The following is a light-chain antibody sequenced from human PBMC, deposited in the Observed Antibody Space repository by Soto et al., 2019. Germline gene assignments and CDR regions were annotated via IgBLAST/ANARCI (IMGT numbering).Light chain of an antibody. J-gene: IGLJ1*01. CDR1: TSDVGGYDY. CDR2: GVT. V-gene: IGLV2-14*03. Sequence: QSVLTQPASVSVSPGQSITVSCTGTTSDVGGYDYVSWYQQHAGKAPRLLIYGVTNRPSGVSSRFSGSRSATSASLTISGLQAEDEADYFCSSFTTSSTYVFGTGTKVTVL. CDR3: SSFTTSSTYV.